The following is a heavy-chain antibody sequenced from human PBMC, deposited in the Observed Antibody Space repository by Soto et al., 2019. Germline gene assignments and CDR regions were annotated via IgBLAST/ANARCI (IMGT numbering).Heavy chain of an antibody. CDR2: IWYDESNP. V-gene: IGHV3-33*01. CDR1: GFIFGAYG. J-gene: IGHJ6*02. Sequence: GGSLRRSCAASGFIFGAYGMHWVRQAPCKGLEWVGVIWYDESNPYYADSVKGRVTISRDNSMNTLYLQMNSLKAADTGVYYCARANVGTCCFGMEVWGQGTTVTLSS. D-gene: IGHD2-15*01. CDR3: ARANVGTCCFGMEV.